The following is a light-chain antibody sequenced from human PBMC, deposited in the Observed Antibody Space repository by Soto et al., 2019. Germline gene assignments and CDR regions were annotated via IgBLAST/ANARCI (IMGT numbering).Light chain of an antibody. CDR3: QHFFSPPFP. CDR2: WAS. Sequence: DIGMTQSPDSLAVSLGERATINCKSSQSLLANCNNKNCLAWYQHKPGQPPKMLILWASTRESGVPDRFSGRGYGTDFTLTISSLQAEDAAVYYCQHFFSPPFPFGQGTKLEIK. V-gene: IGKV4-1*01. CDR1: QSLLANCNNKNC. J-gene: IGKJ2*01.